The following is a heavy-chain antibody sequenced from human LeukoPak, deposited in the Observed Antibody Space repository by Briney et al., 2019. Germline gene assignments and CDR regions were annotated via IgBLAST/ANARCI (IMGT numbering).Heavy chain of an antibody. V-gene: IGHV1-2*06. D-gene: IGHD6-19*01. CDR3: ARGVPIAVAGGWGHPGNY. CDR1: GYTFTGYY. J-gene: IGHJ4*02. Sequence: ASVKVSCKASGYTFTGYYMHWVRQAPGQGLEWMGRINPNSGGTNYAQKFQGRVTMTRDTSISTAYMELSRLGSDDTAVYYCARGVPIAVAGGWGHPGNYWGQGTLVTVSS. CDR2: INPNSGGT.